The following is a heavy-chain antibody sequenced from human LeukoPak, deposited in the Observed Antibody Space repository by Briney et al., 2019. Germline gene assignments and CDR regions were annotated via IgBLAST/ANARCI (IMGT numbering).Heavy chain of an antibody. CDR1: GFTFSLHW. J-gene: IGHJ3*02. D-gene: IGHD2-21*02. CDR3: TTDSGDHTAFDI. Sequence: GGSLRLSCAASGFTFSLHWMLWVRQAPGKGLVWVSRINTDGSNTRYADSVKGRFTISRDDAKNTLYLQMNSLKTEDTAVYYCTTDSGDHTAFDIWGQGTMVTVSS. CDR2: INTDGSNT. V-gene: IGHV3-74*01.